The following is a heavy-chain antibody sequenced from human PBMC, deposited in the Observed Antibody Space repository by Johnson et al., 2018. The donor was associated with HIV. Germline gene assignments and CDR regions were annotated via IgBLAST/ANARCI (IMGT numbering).Heavy chain of an antibody. CDR2: IYSGDTT. J-gene: IGHJ3*01. CDR3: ASDGWELLGVAAFDV. Sequence: VQLVESGGGLVQPGGSLRLSCAASGFTVNGNYMSWVRQAPGKGLEWVSVIYSGDTTYYADSVQGRFTISRDTSKNTLYLQMNSLRPEDTAVYYCASDGWELLGVAAFDVWGKGTLVTVSS. CDR1: GFTVNGNY. V-gene: IGHV3-66*02. D-gene: IGHD1-26*01.